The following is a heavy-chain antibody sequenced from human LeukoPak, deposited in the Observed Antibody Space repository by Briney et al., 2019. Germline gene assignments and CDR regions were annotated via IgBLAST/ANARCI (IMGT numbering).Heavy chain of an antibody. J-gene: IGHJ4*02. Sequence: GGSLRLSCAASGFTFSSYSMNWVRQAPGKGLEWVSYISSSSSYIYYADSVKGRFTISRDNAKNSLYLQMNSLRAEDTAVYYCATDRGSGSRFDYWGQGTLVTVSS. CDR2: ISSSSSYI. CDR3: ATDRGSGSRFDY. V-gene: IGHV3-21*01. CDR1: GFTFSSYS. D-gene: IGHD3-10*01.